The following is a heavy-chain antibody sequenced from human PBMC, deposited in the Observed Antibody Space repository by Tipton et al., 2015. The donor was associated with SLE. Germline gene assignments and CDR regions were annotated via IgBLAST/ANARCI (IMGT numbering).Heavy chain of an antibody. CDR2: VYYSGTT. V-gene: IGHV4-39*01. CDR1: GGSISSSYYY. CDR3: ARHEAGRFLDNAFNL. J-gene: IGHJ3*01. D-gene: IGHD3-3*01. Sequence: TLSLTCSVSGGSISSSYYYWGWIRQPPGKGLEWIGSVYYSGTTYYNPSLKSRVTISVDTSKGQFSLKLYSVTAADTAVFYCARHEAGRFLDNAFNLWGQGTVVSVSS.